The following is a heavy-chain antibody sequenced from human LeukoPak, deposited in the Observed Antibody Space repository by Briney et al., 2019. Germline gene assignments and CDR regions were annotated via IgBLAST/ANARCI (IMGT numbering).Heavy chain of an antibody. D-gene: IGHD6-13*01. CDR1: GFTVSSSH. CDR2: LYSGGST. J-gene: IGHJ4*02. V-gene: IGHV3-53*01. CDR3: ARSLPYGTTWYGRSDF. Sequence: GGSLRLSCVASGFTVSSSHMTWVRQAPGKGLEWVSVLYSGGSTYYADSVKGRFTISRDNSKNTLYLQMNSLRAEDTAIYYCARSLPYGTTWYGRSDFWGQGTLVTVSS.